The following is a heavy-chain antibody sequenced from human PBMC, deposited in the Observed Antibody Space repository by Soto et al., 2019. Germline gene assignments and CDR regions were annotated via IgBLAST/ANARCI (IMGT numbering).Heavy chain of an antibody. Sequence: SVKVSCKASGGTFSSYAISWVRQAPGQGLEWMGGIIPIFGTANYAQKFQGRVTITADESTSTAYMELSSLRSEDTAVYYCARENNYYDSSGYYGSYYYGMDVWGQGTTVT. CDR1: GGTFSSYA. CDR3: ARENNYYDSSGYYGSYYYGMDV. J-gene: IGHJ6*02. D-gene: IGHD3-22*01. CDR2: IIPIFGTA. V-gene: IGHV1-69*13.